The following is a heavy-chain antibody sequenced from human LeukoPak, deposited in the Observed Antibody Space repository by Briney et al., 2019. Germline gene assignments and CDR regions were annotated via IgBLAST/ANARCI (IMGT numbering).Heavy chain of an antibody. CDR3: ATEMIPPPAGATSDY. CDR2: ISYDGSNK. J-gene: IGHJ4*02. V-gene: IGHV3-30*04. Sequence: GGSLRLSCAASGITFSSYAMHWVRQAPGKGLEWVAVISYDGSNKYYADSVKGRFTISRDNSKNTLYLQMNSLRAEDTAVYYCATEMIPPPAGATSDYWGQGTLVTVSS. CDR1: GITFSSYA. D-gene: IGHD1-26*01.